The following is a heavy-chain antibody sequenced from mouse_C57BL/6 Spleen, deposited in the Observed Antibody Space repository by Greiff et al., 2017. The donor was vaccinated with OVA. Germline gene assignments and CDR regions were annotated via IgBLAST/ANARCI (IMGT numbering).Heavy chain of an antibody. J-gene: IGHJ4*01. CDR1: GFSLSTSGMG. D-gene: IGHD1-1*01. Sequence: QVTLKESGPGILQSSQTLSLTCSFSGFSLSTSGMGVSWIRQPSGKGLEWLAHIYWDDDKRYNPSLKSRLTISKDTSRNQVFLKITSVDTADTATYYCARIENYYGSSLYYYAMDYWGQGTSVTVSS. CDR2: IYWDDDK. CDR3: ARIENYYGSSLYYYAMDY. V-gene: IGHV8-12*01.